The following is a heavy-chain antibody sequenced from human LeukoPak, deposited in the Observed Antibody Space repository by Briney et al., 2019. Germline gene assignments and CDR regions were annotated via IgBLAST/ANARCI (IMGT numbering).Heavy chain of an antibody. J-gene: IGHJ6*03. CDR2: IYHSGST. CDR3: ARIIAARHTLIGNYYYYMDV. Sequence: SETLSLTCTVSGYSISSGYYWGWIRQPPGKGLEWIGSIYHSGSTYYNPSLKSRVTISVDTSKNQFSLKLSSVTAADTAVYYCARIIAARHTLIGNYYYYMDVWGKGTTVTVSS. D-gene: IGHD6-6*01. CDR1: GYSISSGYY. V-gene: IGHV4-38-2*02.